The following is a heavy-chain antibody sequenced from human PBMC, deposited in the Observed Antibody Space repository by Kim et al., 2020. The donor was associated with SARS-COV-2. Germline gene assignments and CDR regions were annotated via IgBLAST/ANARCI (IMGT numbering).Heavy chain of an antibody. D-gene: IGHD2-2*02. CDR2: ISSSSSTI. Sequence: GGSLRLSCAASGFTFSSYSMNWVRQAPGKGLEWVSYISSSSSTIYYADSVKGRFTISRDNAKNSLYLQMNNLRDEDTAVYYCAKVGGCSSTSCYSDYYYYYGIDVWGQGTTVTVSS. CDR1: GFTFSSYS. CDR3: AKVGGCSSTSCYSDYYYYYGIDV. V-gene: IGHV3-48*02. J-gene: IGHJ6*02.